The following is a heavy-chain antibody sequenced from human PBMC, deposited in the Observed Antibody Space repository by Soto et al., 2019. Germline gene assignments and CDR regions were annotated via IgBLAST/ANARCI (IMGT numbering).Heavy chain of an antibody. D-gene: IGHD2-8*01. V-gene: IGHV3-33*01. CDR3: AGGGCTNGVCYTSVDY. CDR1: GFTFISYG. Sequence: ESGGGVVQPGRSLRLSCAASGFTFISYGMHWVRQAPGKGLAWVAVIWCDGSNKYYADSVKGRFTISRDNSKNTLYLQMNSLRAEDTAVYYCAGGGCTNGVCYTSVDYWGQGTLVTVSS. CDR2: IWCDGSNK. J-gene: IGHJ4*02.